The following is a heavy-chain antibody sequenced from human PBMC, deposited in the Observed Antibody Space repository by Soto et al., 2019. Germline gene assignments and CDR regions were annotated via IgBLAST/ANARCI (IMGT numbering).Heavy chain of an antibody. J-gene: IGHJ2*01. CDR1: GGTFSSYA. D-gene: IGHD3-3*01. V-gene: IGHV1-69*01. Sequence: QVQLVQSGAEVKKPGSSVKVSCKASGGTFSSYAISWVRQAPGQGLEWMGGIIPIFGTANYAQKFQGRVTITADESTRTAYMELSSLRSEDTAVYYCATGTYYDFWSGYSSYWYFDLWGRGTLVTVSS. CDR3: ATGTYYDFWSGYSSYWYFDL. CDR2: IIPIFGTA.